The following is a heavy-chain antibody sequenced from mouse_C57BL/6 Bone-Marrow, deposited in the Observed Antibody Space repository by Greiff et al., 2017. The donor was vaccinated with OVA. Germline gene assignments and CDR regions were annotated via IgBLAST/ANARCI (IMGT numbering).Heavy chain of an antibody. CDR1: GYSFTDYN. D-gene: IGHD1-1*01. Sequence: VQLKESGPELVKPGASVKISCKASGYSFTDYNMNWVKQSNGKSLEWIGVINPNYGTTSYNQKFKGKATLTVDQSSSTAYMQLNSLTSEDSAVYYCARSRRYGSSLWYFDVWGTGTTVTVSS. CDR3: ARSRRYGSSLWYFDV. CDR2: INPNYGTT. V-gene: IGHV1-39*01. J-gene: IGHJ1*03.